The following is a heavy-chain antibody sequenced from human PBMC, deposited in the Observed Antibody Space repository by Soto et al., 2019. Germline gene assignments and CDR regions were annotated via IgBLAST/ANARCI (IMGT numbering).Heavy chain of an antibody. Sequence: EVQLLESGGDLVQPGGSLRLSCAASGFTFSSYAMSWVRQAPGKGPEWVSAMSGSGDNTYYADSVKGRFIISRDNSKNTLYLQMSSQRVDDTAVYSCAKGRTYNYANYFDPWGQGTLVTVSS. CDR2: MSGSGDNT. CDR1: GFTFSSYA. V-gene: IGHV3-23*01. D-gene: IGHD4-17*01. J-gene: IGHJ5*02. CDR3: AKGRTYNYANYFDP.